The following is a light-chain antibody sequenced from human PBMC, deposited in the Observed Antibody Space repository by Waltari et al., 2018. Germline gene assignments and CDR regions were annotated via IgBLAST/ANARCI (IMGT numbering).Light chain of an antibody. CDR3: QHYVRLPAT. V-gene: IGKV3-20*01. J-gene: IGKJ1*01. CDR2: GAS. Sequence: EIVLTQSPGSLSSSPGERVTLSCRASQSVSRALAWYPQKPGQAPRLLIFGASNMATGIPDRFSVIGSETDFSLTISRLEPEDFAVYYCQHYVRLPATFGRGTKVEIK. CDR1: QSVSRA.